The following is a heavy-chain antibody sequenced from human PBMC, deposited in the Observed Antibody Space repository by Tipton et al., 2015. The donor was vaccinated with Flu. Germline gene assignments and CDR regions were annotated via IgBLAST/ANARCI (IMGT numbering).Heavy chain of an antibody. D-gene: IGHD4-17*01. J-gene: IGHJ4*02. V-gene: IGHV3-48*03. CDR3: ARGATTVTTEIDY. Sequence: PLRLSCAASGFTFSSYEMNWVRQAPGKGLEWVSYISSSGSTIYYADSVKGRFTISRDNAKNSLYLQMNSLRAEDTAVYYCARGATTVTTEIDYWGQGTLVTVSS. CDR1: GFTFSSYE. CDR2: ISSSGSTI.